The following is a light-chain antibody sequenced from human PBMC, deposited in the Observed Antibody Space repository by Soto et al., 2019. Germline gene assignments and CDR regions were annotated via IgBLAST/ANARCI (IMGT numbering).Light chain of an antibody. CDR1: QGISRN. CDR3: QWTYNAPPT. Sequence: DIQLTQSPSSLSASVGDRVIITCRVSQGISRNLNWYRQKLGRVPKLLMYSTSNLQSGVPSRFGGSGSGTDFTLTISSLQPEDVATYYSQWTYNAPPTFGQGTKVEIK. J-gene: IGKJ1*01. V-gene: IGKV1-27*01. CDR2: STS.